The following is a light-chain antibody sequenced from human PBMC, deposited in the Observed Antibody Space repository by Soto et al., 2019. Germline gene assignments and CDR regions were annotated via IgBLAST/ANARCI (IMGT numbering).Light chain of an antibody. V-gene: IGLV2-14*01. Sequence: QSVLTQPAAVSGSPGQSITISCTGTSSDVGGYNYVSWYQQHPGKAPKLMIYEVCNRPSGVSNRFSGSKSGHTASLTISGLQAEDEAEYYCSSYTSSSPYVFGTGTNVTVL. CDR2: EVC. J-gene: IGLJ1*01. CDR1: SSDVGGYNY. CDR3: SSYTSSSPYV.